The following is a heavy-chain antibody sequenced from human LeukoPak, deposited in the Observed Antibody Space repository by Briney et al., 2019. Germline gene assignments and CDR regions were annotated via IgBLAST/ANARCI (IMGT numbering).Heavy chain of an antibody. D-gene: IGHD3-10*01. CDR3: AIWFGELSSPNWFAL. CDR2: INPNSGGT. Sequence: GASVTVSCKDSGYTFTGYYMHWVRQAAGEGLEWVGWINPNSGGTKYAQKFQGRVTMTRDPSISTAYMELSRLRSDDTAVYYCAIWFGELSSPNWFALWGQGTLVTVSS. V-gene: IGHV1-2*02. CDR1: GYTFTGYY. J-gene: IGHJ5*02.